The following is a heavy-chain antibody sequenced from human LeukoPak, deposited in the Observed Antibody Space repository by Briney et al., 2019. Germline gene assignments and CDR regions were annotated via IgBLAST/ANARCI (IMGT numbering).Heavy chain of an antibody. D-gene: IGHD6-19*01. Sequence: GGSLTPFCAASGFTFSSYSMNWARQAPGEGLEWLSSISSSSSYIYYADSVKGRFTISGDNAKNSLYLQMHSLRAEDTAVYYCARDGEDSSGWSTYLGWSYYFDYWGQGTLVSVSS. J-gene: IGHJ4*02. CDR3: ARDGEDSSGWSTYLGWSYYFDY. V-gene: IGHV3-21*01. CDR1: GFTFSSYS. CDR2: ISSSSSYI.